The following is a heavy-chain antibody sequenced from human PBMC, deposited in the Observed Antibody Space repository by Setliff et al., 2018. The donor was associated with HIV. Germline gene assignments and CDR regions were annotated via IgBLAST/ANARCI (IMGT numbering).Heavy chain of an antibody. CDR1: GGSISTYY. CDR3: AKHRVPAAGPDFDY. Sequence: PSETLSLTCTVSGGSISTYYWSWIRQPPGKGLEWIGYKFGSVSSKYNPSLESRATISVDTSKNQLSLRLTSVTAADTGVYYCAKHRVPAAGPDFDYWGQGSLVTVS. D-gene: IGHD2-2*01. CDR2: KFGSVSS. V-gene: IGHV4-59*08. J-gene: IGHJ4*02.